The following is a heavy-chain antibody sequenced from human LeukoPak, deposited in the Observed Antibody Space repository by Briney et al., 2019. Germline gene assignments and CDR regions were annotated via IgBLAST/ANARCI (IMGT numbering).Heavy chain of an antibody. CDR1: GYTFTVYF. CDR2: INPHSGDT. V-gene: IGHV1-2*02. D-gene: IGHD3-22*01. J-gene: IGHJ3*01. Sequence: ASVKVSCNASGYTFTVYFLHWMRQAPGQGLELLGWINPHSGDTNYEQKFQGRVTMTRDTSITTAYMQLNSLTSDDTALYYCARAYYYDISGPISAFDLWGQGTMVTVSS. CDR3: ARAYYYDISGPISAFDL.